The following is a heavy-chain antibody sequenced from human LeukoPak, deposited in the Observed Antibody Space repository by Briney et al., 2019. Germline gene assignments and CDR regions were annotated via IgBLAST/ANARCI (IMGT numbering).Heavy chain of an antibody. CDR2: IWYDGSNK. V-gene: IGHV3-33*01. CDR3: ARGGGYCSSTSCSRGSYDY. D-gene: IGHD2-2*01. Sequence: GGSLRLSCAASGFTFSSYGMHWVRQAPGKGLEWVAVIWYDGSNKYYADSVKGRFTISRDNSKNTLYLQMNSLRAEDTAVYYCARGGGYCSSTSCSRGSYDYWGQGTLVTVSS. J-gene: IGHJ4*02. CDR1: GFTFSSYG.